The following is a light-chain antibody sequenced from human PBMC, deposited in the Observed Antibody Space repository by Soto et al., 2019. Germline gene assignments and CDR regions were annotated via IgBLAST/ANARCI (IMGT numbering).Light chain of an antibody. Sequence: EIFLTQSPDTLSLSPGERATLTCRASQSVTNYIAWYQQRPGQAPRLLIYGASNRATGIPDRFSGSGSGTDFTLTISRLEPEDFAMYYCQQFGTSRLTFGGGTKVDIK. CDR2: GAS. J-gene: IGKJ4*01. CDR1: QSVTNY. V-gene: IGKV3-20*01. CDR3: QQFGTSRLT.